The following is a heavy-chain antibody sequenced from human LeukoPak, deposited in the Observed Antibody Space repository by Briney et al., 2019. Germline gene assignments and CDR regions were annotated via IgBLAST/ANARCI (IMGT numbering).Heavy chain of an antibody. V-gene: IGHV4-59*08. CDR1: GGSISSYY. J-gene: IGHJ4*02. D-gene: IGHD3-10*01. CDR2: IYDSGST. CDR3: ARAPRGGSGSLILDY. Sequence: PSETLSLTCTVSGGSISSYYWSWIRQPPGKGLEWIGYIYDSGSTNYNPSLKSRVTISADTSKNQFSLKLSSVTAADTAVYYCARAPRGGSGSLILDYWGQGTLVTVSS.